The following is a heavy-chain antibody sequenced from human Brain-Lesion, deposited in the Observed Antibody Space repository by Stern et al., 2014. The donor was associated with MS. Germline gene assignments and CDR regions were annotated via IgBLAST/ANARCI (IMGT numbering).Heavy chain of an antibody. CDR3: ARVSGGVFGGMGV. CDR1: GNTFTDYF. V-gene: IGHV1-2*04. D-gene: IGHD4-23*01. Sequence: VQLVESGAEVKKPGASVRVSGRASGNTFTDYFMHWVRQAPGQGLECLGWINPYTGDTQYAQKFQGWVTMTRDTSISTAYMELNSLRSDDTAVYYCARVSGGVFGGMGVWGQGTTVT. CDR2: INPYTGDT. J-gene: IGHJ6*02.